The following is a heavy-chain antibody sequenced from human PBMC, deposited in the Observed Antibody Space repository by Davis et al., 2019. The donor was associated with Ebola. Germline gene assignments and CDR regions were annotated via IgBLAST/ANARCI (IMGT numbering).Heavy chain of an antibody. J-gene: IGHJ4*02. CDR3: AKDYYDSSGRYFDY. V-gene: IGHV3-30*02. Sequence: GGSLRLSCAASGFTFSSYGMHWVRPAPGKGLEWVAFIRYDGSNKYYADSVKGRFTISRDNSKNTLYLQMNSLRAEDTAVYYCAKDYYDSSGRYFDYWGQGTLVTVSS. CDR1: GFTFSSYG. D-gene: IGHD3-22*01. CDR2: IRYDGSNK.